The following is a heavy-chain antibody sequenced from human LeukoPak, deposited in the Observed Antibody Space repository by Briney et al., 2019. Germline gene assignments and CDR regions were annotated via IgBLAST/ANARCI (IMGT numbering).Heavy chain of an antibody. D-gene: IGHD2-8*02. V-gene: IGHV3-33*01. Sequence: GGSLRLSCAASGFTFSTYGMHWVRQAPGKGLEWVAVIWYDRSIKYYADSVKGLFTFSRDNSKSTMYLQMNSLRAEDTAVYYCARIACTGGNCKPYYYYGLDVWGQGTTVTVSS. CDR2: IWYDRSIK. CDR1: GFTFSTYG. CDR3: ARIACTGGNCKPYYYYGLDV. J-gene: IGHJ6*02.